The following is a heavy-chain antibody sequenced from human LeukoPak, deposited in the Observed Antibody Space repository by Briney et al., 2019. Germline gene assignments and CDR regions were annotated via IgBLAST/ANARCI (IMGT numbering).Heavy chain of an antibody. CDR3: ARSPTSISNPYYVDL. CDR2: IYPGDSDT. D-gene: IGHD3-3*01. J-gene: IGHJ4*02. V-gene: IGHV5-51*01. Sequence: GESLRISCKGSGYSFTTYWIAWVRQMPGKGLEWMGIIYPGDSDTRYSPSFQGQVTISADNSITTAYLQWSSLKASDTAIYYCARSPTSISNPYYVDLWGPGTLVTVSS. CDR1: GYSFTTYW.